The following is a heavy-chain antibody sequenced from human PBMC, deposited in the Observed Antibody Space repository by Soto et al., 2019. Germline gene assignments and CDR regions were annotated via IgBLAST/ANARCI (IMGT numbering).Heavy chain of an antibody. Sequence: EVQLVESGGGLVKPGGSLRLSCAASGFTFSSYSMNWVRQAPGEGLEWVSSISSSSSYIYYAGLMKGRFTISRDDAKNSLYLQMNSLRAEDTAVYYCARSYSSSWYGDAFDIWGQGTMVTVSS. D-gene: IGHD6-13*01. V-gene: IGHV3-21*01. CDR3: ARSYSSSWYGDAFDI. J-gene: IGHJ3*02. CDR2: ISSSSSYI. CDR1: GFTFSSYS.